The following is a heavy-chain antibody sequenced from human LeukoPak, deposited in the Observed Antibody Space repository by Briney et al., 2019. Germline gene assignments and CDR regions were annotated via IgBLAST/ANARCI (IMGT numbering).Heavy chain of an antibody. V-gene: IGHV3-30-3*01. D-gene: IGHD6-13*01. CDR3: ARYYSIAAAGTYGMDV. Sequence: GGSLRLSCAASGFTFSSYAMHWVRQAPGKGLEWVAVISYDGSNKYYADSVKGRFTISRDNSKNTLYLQMNSLRAEDTAVYYCARYYSIAAAGTYGMDVWGQGTTVTVSS. CDR2: ISYDGSNK. J-gene: IGHJ6*02. CDR1: GFTFSSYA.